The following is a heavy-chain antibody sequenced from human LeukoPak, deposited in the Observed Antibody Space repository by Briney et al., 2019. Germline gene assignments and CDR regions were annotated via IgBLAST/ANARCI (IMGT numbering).Heavy chain of an antibody. CDR1: GFTFSSYG. Sequence: GGSLRLSCAASGFTFSSYGMHWVRQAPGKGLEWVAVISYDGSNKYYADSVKGRFTISRDNSKNTLYLQMNSLRAEDTAVYYCAKGVNSYFDYWGQGTLVTVSS. D-gene: IGHD2/OR15-2a*01. CDR2: ISYDGSNK. J-gene: IGHJ4*02. CDR3: AKGVNSYFDY. V-gene: IGHV3-30*18.